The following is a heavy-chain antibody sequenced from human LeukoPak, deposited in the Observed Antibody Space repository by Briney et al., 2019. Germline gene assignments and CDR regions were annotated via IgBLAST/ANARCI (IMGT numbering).Heavy chain of an antibody. J-gene: IGHJ4*02. V-gene: IGHV3-48*03. Sequence: GGSLRLSCAASGFXFXXXXXXXVXXXPXKXXEWVSYISSSGSTTYYADSVKGRFTISRDNAKNSLNLQMNSLRAEDTAVYYCARGSYRGVFDYWGQGTLVTVSS. CDR2: ISSSGSTT. D-gene: IGHD1-26*01. CDR1: GFXFXXXX. CDR3: ARGSYRGVFDY.